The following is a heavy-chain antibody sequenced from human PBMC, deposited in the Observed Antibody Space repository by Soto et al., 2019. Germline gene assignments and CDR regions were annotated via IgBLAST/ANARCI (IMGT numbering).Heavy chain of an antibody. J-gene: IGHJ4*02. D-gene: IGHD2-15*01. V-gene: IGHV1-2*02. CDR3: ARSRRNCSGGSCYSPYFDY. CDR2: INPNSGGT. Sequence: ASVKVSCKASGYTFTGYYMHWVRQAPGQGLEWMGWINPNSGGTNYAQKFQGRVTMTRDTSISTAYMELSRLRSDDTAVYYCARSRRNCSGGSCYSPYFDYWGQGTLVTVSS. CDR1: GYTFTGYY.